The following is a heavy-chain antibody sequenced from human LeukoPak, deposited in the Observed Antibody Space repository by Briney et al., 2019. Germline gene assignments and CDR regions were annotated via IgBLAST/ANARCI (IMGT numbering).Heavy chain of an antibody. CDR3: ARDAFWSGYY. J-gene: IGHJ4*02. CDR1: GGSIRSSY. Sequence: TSETLSLTCTVSGGSIRSSYWSWLRQPAGKGLEWIGRIDASGSTYYNPSLKSRVTVSVDTSKNQFSLKLRSVTAADTAVYYCARDAFWSGYYGGQGTLVTVSS. V-gene: IGHV4-4*07. D-gene: IGHD3-3*01. CDR2: IDASGST.